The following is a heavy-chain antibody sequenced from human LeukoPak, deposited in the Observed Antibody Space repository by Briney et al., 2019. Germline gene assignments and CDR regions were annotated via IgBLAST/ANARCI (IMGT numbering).Heavy chain of an antibody. Sequence: SETLSLTCTVSGGSISSNYWWWLRQPPGKGLEYIGYVSYRGSTNYNPSLKSRVTVSADTSKNQFSLRLSSVTAADTAIYYCARREGTGDRDYFDSWGQGTLVTVSS. D-gene: IGHD3/OR15-3a*01. CDR3: ARREGTGDRDYFDS. J-gene: IGHJ4*02. CDR1: GGSISSNY. V-gene: IGHV4-59*08. CDR2: VSYRGST.